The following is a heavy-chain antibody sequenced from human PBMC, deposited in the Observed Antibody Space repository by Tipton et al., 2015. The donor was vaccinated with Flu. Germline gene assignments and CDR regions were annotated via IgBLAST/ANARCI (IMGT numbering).Heavy chain of an antibody. Sequence: TLSLTCSVSGGSLSQYSWNWIRQSAGQGLEWIGHMYYTGATNYNPSLKSRVTMSLDASKNQFSLRLTSVTAADTAVYYCARRDYSNYVSDPKTWFDSWGQGTPVTVSS. J-gene: IGHJ5*01. CDR3: ARRDYSNYVSDPKTWFDS. V-gene: IGHV4-4*07. CDR1: GGSLSQYS. D-gene: IGHD4-11*01. CDR2: MYYTGAT.